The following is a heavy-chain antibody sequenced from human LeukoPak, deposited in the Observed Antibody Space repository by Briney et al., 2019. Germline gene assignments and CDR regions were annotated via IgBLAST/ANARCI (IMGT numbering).Heavy chain of an antibody. J-gene: IGHJ4*02. CDR1: GGSISSSSYY. Sequence: SETLSLTCTVSGGSISSSSYYWSWIRQPPGKGLEWIGEINHSGSTNYNPSLKSRVTISVDTSKNQFSLKLSSVTAADTAVYYCARGPVQTRGFDYWGQGTLVTVSS. CDR3: ARGPVQTRGFDY. V-gene: IGHV4-39*07. CDR2: INHSGST.